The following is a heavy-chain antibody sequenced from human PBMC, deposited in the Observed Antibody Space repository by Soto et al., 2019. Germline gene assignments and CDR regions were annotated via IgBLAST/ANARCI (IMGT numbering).Heavy chain of an antibody. Sequence: SGPTLVNHTAALTLTCTDSGFSLSDARIGVSWIRQPPGKTLEWLAHIFSNDEKSYSTSLNSRLTISKDTSKSQVVLTMTNMEPVDTATYYCARTGYYYDSSGSSGSAFYYGMDVLGQGTTVNGSS. CDR2: IFSNDEK. D-gene: IGHD3-22*01. CDR1: GFSLSDARIG. J-gene: IGHJ6*02. V-gene: IGHV2-26*01. CDR3: ARTGYYYDSSGSSGSAFYYGMDV.